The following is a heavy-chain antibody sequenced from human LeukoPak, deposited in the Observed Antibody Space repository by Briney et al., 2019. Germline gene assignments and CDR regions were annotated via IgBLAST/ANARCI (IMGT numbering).Heavy chain of an antibody. J-gene: IGHJ4*02. V-gene: IGHV5-51*01. CDR2: IYPGDSDT. Sequence: GESLKISCEGSGDIFNNYWITWVRQVPGRGLEWMGIIYPGDSDTRYSPSFQGQVTISADKSISTAYLQWSSLKASDTAMYYCARLSPGIPFDYWGQGTLVTVSS. CDR1: GDIFNNYW. CDR3: ARLSPGIPFDY.